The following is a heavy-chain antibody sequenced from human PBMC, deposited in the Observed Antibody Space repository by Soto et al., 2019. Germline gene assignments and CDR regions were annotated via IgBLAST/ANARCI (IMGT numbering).Heavy chain of an antibody. CDR1: GFTFSSYW. Sequence: GGSLRLSCAASGFTFSSYWMSWVRQAPGKGLEWVANIKQDGSEKYYVDSVKGRFTISRDNAKNSLYLQMNSLRAEDTAVYYCARESVVVPAAIHHYYYYMDVWGKGTTVTVSS. J-gene: IGHJ6*03. V-gene: IGHV3-7*01. CDR2: IKQDGSEK. CDR3: ARESVVVPAAIHHYYYYMDV. D-gene: IGHD2-2*01.